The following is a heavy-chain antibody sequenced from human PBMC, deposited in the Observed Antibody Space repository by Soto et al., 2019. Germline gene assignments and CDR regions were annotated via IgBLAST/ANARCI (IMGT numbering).Heavy chain of an antibody. CDR1: GGSISSGDYY. D-gene: IGHD2-2*02. J-gene: IGHJ5*02. CDR3: ARIEVVPAAIGWFDP. Sequence: SETLSLTCTVSGGSISSGDYYWSWIRQPPGKGLEWIGYIYYSGSTYYNPSLKSRVTISVDTSKNQFSLKLSSVTAADTAVYYCARIEVVPAAIGWFDPWGQGTLVTVSS. V-gene: IGHV4-30-4*01. CDR2: IYYSGST.